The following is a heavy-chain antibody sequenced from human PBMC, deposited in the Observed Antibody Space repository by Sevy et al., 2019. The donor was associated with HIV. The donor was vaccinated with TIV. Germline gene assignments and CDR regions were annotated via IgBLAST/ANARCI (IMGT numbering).Heavy chain of an antibody. CDR2: ISYDGSNK. V-gene: IGHV3-30*03. J-gene: IGHJ3*02. CDR3: ARAFDI. CDR1: GFTFSTYS. Sequence: GGSLRLSCAASGFTFSTYSIHWVRQAPGKGLEWVAIISYDGSNKDHADSVRGRFTISRDNSKNTLYLQMNSLRAEDTAVYYCARAFDIWGQWTMVTVSS.